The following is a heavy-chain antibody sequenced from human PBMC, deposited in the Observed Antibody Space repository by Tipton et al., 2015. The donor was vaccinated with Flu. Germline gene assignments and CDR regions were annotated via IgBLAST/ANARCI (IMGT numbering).Heavy chain of an antibody. CDR1: GFTFSNA. V-gene: IGHV3-23*01. CDR2: IDGGSGST. D-gene: IGHD3-22*01. Sequence: SLRLSCAASGFTFSNAMSWVRQAPGKGLEWVSTIDGGSGSTFYVDSVKGRFTISRDNSKNTLYLQMNSLRAEDTAIYYCAKRTDSSGSRGGALDIWGQGTMVTVSS. CDR3: AKRTDSSGSRGGALDI. J-gene: IGHJ3*02.